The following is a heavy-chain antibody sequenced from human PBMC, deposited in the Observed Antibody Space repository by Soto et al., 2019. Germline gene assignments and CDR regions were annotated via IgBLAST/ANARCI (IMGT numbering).Heavy chain of an antibody. CDR1: GFTLSSYA. J-gene: IGHJ6*02. V-gene: IGHV3-30-3*01. CDR3: ARDSFPTTTKGHGVYLYYGVDV. D-gene: IGHD4-4*01. Sequence: GGSLRLSCAASGFTLSSYATHWVRQAPGKGLEWVAVISYDGSNKYYADSVKGRFTISRDNSKNTLDLQMNSLRAEDTAVFYCARDSFPTTTKGHGVYLYYGVDVWGQGTTVTVSS. CDR2: ISYDGSNK.